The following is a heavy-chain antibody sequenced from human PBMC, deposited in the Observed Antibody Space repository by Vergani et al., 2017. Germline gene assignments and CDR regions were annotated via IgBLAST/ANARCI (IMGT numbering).Heavy chain of an antibody. CDR2: IWYDGSNK. D-gene: IGHD2-2*02. V-gene: IGHV3-33*01. CDR1: GFTFSSYG. CDR3: ASPGSEGYCSSTSCYTWLAY. J-gene: IGHJ4*02. Sequence: QVQLVESGGGVVQPGRSLRLSCAASGFTFSSYGMHWVCQAPGKGLEWVAVIWYDGSNKYYADSVKGRFTISRDNSKNTLYLQMNSLRAEDTAVYYCASPGSEGYCSSTSCYTWLAYWGQGTLVTVSS.